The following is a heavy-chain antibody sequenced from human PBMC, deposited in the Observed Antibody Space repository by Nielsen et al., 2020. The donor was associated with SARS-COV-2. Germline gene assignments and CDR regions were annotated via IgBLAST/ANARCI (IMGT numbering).Heavy chain of an antibody. Sequence: SETLSLTCAVSGGSASRNVWSPCVRQSPGKGLECIGEVSHSGCTNYNPSLKSRVTLSIDKSKNQFSLRLTSVSAADTADYFCARGDLVVVPSPLLGLGPIFYSFYLSVWGKGTTVIVSS. J-gene: IGHJ6*04. CDR1: GGSASRNVW. CDR3: ARGDLVVVPSPLLGLGPIFYSFYLSV. CDR2: VSHSGCT. D-gene: IGHD2-2*02. V-gene: IGHV4-4*02.